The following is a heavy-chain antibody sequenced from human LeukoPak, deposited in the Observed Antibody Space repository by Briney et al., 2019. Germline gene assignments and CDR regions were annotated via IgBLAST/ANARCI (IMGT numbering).Heavy chain of an antibody. CDR1: GYTFTGYY. Sequence: WASVTVSCKASGYTFTGYYMHWVRQAPGQGLEWMGWINPNSGGTNYAQKFQGRVTMTRDTSISTAYMELSRLRSDDTAVYYCARGGLQDYYDSSGIQYYFDYWGQGTLVTVSS. J-gene: IGHJ4*02. CDR2: INPNSGGT. D-gene: IGHD3-22*01. V-gene: IGHV1-2*02. CDR3: ARGGLQDYYDSSGIQYYFDY.